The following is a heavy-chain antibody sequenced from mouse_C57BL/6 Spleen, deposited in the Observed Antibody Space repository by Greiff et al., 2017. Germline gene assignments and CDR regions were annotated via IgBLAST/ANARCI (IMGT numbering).Heavy chain of an antibody. J-gene: IGHJ4*01. V-gene: IGHV5-17*01. Sequence: EVMLVESGGGLVKPGGSLKLSCAASGFTFSDYGMHWVRQAPEKGLEWVAYISSGSSTIYYADTVKGRFTISRDNANNTLFLQMTSLRSEDTAMXYCARPIYDGYYGYAMDYWGQGTSVTVSS. CDR1: GFTFSDYG. D-gene: IGHD2-3*01. CDR3: ARPIYDGYYGYAMDY. CDR2: ISSGSSTI.